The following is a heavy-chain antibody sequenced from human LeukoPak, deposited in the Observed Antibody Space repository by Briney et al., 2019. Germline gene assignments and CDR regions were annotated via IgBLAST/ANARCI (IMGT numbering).Heavy chain of an antibody. J-gene: IGHJ5*02. D-gene: IGHD6-19*01. V-gene: IGHV4-4*07. CDR3: ARDRQWLVDH. Sequence: SETLSLTCTVSGGSISSYYWSWIRQPAGKGLEWIGRVYVTGSTNLNPALQSRVTMSVDTSKNQFSLKLTSVTAADTAAYYCARDRQWLVDHWGQGTLVTVSS. CDR1: GGSISSYY. CDR2: VYVTGST.